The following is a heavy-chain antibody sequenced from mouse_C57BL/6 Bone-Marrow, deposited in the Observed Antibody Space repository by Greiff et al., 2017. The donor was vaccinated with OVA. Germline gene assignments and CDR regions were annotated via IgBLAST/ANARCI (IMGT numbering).Heavy chain of an antibody. CDR2: INPNNGGT. J-gene: IGHJ2*01. CDR1: GYTFTDYY. V-gene: IGHV1-26*01. D-gene: IGHD1-1*01. CDR3: ARSLFITTVVAPH. Sequence: EVQLQQSGPELVKPGASVKISCKASGYTFTDYYMNWVKQSHGKSLEWIGDINPNNGGTSYNQKFKGKATLTVDKSSSTAYMELRSLTSEDSAVYYCARSLFITTVVAPHWGQGTTLTVSS.